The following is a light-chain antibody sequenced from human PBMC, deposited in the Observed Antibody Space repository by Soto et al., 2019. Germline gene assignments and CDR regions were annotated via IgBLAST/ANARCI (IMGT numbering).Light chain of an antibody. CDR1: SSDVGTYNL. CDR2: EGI. Sequence: QSALTQPASVSGSPGQSITISCTGTSSDVGTYNLVSWYQQHPGKDPKLMIYEGIKRPSGVSNRFSGSKSGNTASLTISGLQAEDEADYYCCSYAGGSTWVFGGGTKLTVL. CDR3: CSYAGGSTWV. J-gene: IGLJ3*02. V-gene: IGLV2-23*01.